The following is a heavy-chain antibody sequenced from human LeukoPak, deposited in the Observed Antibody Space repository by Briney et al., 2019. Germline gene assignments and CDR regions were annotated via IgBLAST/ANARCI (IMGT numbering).Heavy chain of an antibody. J-gene: IGHJ4*02. CDR2: INPHSGGT. CDR3: ARAPYYYDSSGPIDY. CDR1: GCTFTGYY. Sequence: ASVKVSCKASGCTFTGYYMHWVRQAPGQGLEWMGWINPHSGGTNSAQMFQGRVTMTRDTSISTAYMELSRLRSDDTAVYYCARAPYYYDSSGPIDYWGQGTLVTVSS. D-gene: IGHD3-22*01. V-gene: IGHV1-2*02.